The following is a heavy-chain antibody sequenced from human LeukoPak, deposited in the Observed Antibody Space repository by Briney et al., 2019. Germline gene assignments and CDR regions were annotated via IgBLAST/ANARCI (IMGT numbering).Heavy chain of an antibody. J-gene: IGHJ4*02. CDR3: AKARGTTGWLPYFDY. D-gene: IGHD6-19*01. Sequence: GGSLRLSCSASGFTFSSYAMSWVRQAPGKGLEWVSSVNDGGDNTYYADYLRGRFTGSRDNSRNTLWLQMNSLRAEDTAIYYCAKARGTTGWLPYFDYWGQGALVTVSS. CDR2: VNDGGDNT. CDR1: GFTFSSYA. V-gene: IGHV3-23*01.